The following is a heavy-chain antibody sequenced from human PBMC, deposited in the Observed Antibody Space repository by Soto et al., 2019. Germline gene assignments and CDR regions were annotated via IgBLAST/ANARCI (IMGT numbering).Heavy chain of an antibody. CDR3: ARHYPIGNNWNYFDY. J-gene: IGHJ4*02. V-gene: IGHV4-59*08. D-gene: IGHD1-1*01. CDR1: GGSISSYY. CDR2: ISYTGST. Sequence: QVQLQESGPGLVKPSETLSLTCSVSGGSISSYYWGWIRQPPGKRLEWIGYISYTGSTDYSPSRKSRVTISVDTSKNQFSLKVRAVTAAATAIYFCARHYPIGNNWNYFDYWGRGTLVTVSS.